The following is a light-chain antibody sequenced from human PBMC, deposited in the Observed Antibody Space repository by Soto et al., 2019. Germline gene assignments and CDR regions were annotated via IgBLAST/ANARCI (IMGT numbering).Light chain of an antibody. CDR3: QQYYSNPIT. V-gene: IGKV4-1*01. CDR2: WAS. J-gene: IGKJ5*01. CDR1: QSVLYSSNNKNY. Sequence: DIVITQSPGSLAVSLGDRATINCKSMQSVLYSSNNKNYLAWYQQKPGQPPKLLIYWASTRESGVPDRFSGSGSGTDFTLTISSLQAEDVAVYYCQQYYSNPITFGHGTRLEIK.